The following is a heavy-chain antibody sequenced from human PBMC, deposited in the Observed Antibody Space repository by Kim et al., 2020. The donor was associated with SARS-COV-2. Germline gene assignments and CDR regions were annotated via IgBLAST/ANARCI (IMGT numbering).Heavy chain of an antibody. CDR3: TRDATIVLDY. D-gene: IGHD3-10*01. Sequence: GGSLRLSCIASGYTFSDYYMSWVRQAPGKGLEWVSDMSGRAGRTNYADSVGGRCTISSDSAKNTLHLQMNSLRAEDAAVYYCTRDATIVLDYCGRGTLVT. J-gene: IGHJ2*01. CDR2: MSGRAGRT. V-gene: IGHV3-11*06. CDR1: GYTFSDYY.